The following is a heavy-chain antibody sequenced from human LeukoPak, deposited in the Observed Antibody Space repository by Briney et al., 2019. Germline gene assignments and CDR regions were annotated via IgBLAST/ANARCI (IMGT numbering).Heavy chain of an antibody. CDR2: IIHSGAT. D-gene: IGHD3-3*02. CDR3: ARGRFSVYYFDY. J-gene: IGHJ4*02. V-gene: IGHV4-34*01. Sequence: SETLSLTCGASGGSFSDYYWSWIRQPPGKGLEWIGEIIHSGATSSNPSLKSRVTISMDPFKNQFSLKLSSVTAADTAVYYCARGRFSVYYFDYWGQGSLVTVSS. CDR1: GGSFSDYY.